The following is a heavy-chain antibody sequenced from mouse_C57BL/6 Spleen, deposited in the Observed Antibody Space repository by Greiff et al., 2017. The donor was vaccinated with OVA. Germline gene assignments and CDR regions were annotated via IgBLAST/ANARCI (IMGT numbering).Heavy chain of an antibody. V-gene: IGHV1-80*01. Sequence: QVQLQQPGAELVKPGASVKISCKASGYAFSSYWMNWVKQRPGKGLEWIGQIYPGDGDTNYNGKFKGKATLTADKSSSTAYMQLSSLTSEDSAVYICARGANCAYYFDNRGEGTTLTVSS. J-gene: IGHJ2*01. D-gene: IGHD4-1*01. CDR2: IYPGDGDT. CDR1: GYAFSSYW. CDR3: ARGANCAYYFDN.